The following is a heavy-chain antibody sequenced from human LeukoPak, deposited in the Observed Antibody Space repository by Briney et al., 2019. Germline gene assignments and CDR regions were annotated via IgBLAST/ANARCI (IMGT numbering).Heavy chain of an antibody. CDR1: GIPLNDDW. J-gene: IGHJ4*02. Sequence: GGSLRLSCAASGIPLNDDWMHWVRQAPGKGLVWVSCINSDGTSIQYADSVKGRFTISRDNAKNTVFLQMNSLRAEDTAVYYCVRSPEGWSRFAYWGQGTLVTVSS. CDR2: INSDGTSI. CDR3: VRSPEGWSRFAY. V-gene: IGHV3-74*01. D-gene: IGHD6-19*01.